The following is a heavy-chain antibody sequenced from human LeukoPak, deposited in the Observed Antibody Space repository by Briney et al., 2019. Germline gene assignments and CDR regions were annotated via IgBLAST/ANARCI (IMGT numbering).Heavy chain of an antibody. CDR1: GGSFSGYY. CDR2: IYDTGST. J-gene: IGHJ4*02. V-gene: IGHV4-59*01. CDR3: ARGSRSYDNSNYLNY. Sequence: SETLSLTCAVYGGSFSGYYWSWIRQPPGKGLEWIGNIYDTGSTNYNPSLRSRVTISVDTSKNQFSLKLSSVTAADTAVYYCARGSRSYDNSNYLNYWGQGSPVTVSS. D-gene: IGHD4-11*01.